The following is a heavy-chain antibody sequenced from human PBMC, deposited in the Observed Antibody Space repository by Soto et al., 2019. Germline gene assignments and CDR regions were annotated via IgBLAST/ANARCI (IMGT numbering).Heavy chain of an antibody. CDR2: TIPLFSTS. V-gene: IGHV1-69*01. Sequence: QEQLVQSGPEVKKPGSSVTVSCKASAGTFNNYAICWVRQAPGQGLEWMGGTIPLFSTSSYAQKFQGRVTMTADQSTSTVYMEMRNLKSEDTGLDYCARAGGRPYSYYGMDVWGQGSTVTVS. CDR1: AGTFNNYA. D-gene: IGHD2-15*01. J-gene: IGHJ6*02. CDR3: ARAGGRPYSYYGMDV.